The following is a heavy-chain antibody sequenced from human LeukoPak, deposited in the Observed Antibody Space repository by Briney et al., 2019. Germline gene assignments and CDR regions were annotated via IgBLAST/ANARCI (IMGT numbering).Heavy chain of an antibody. CDR2: INHSGST. CDR3: ARGSPPWGYYYYGMDV. CDR1: GGSFSGYY. D-gene: IGHD3-16*01. V-gene: IGHV4-34*01. J-gene: IGHJ6*02. Sequence: SETLSLTCAVYGGSFSGYYWSWIRQPPGKGLEWIGEINHSGSTNYNPPLKSRVTISVDTSKNQFSLKLSSVTAADTAVYYCARGSPPWGYYYYGMDVWGQGTTVTVSS.